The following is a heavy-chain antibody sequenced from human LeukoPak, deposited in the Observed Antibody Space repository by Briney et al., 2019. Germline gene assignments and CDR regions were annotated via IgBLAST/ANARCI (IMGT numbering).Heavy chain of an antibody. J-gene: IGHJ4*02. CDR1: GFTFSSYS. V-gene: IGHV3-21*01. D-gene: IGHD6-19*01. CDR2: ISSSSSYI. Sequence: GGSLRLSCAAYGFTFSSYSMNWVRQAPGKGLEWVSSISSSSSYIYYADSVKGRFTISRDNAKNSLYLQMNSLRAEDTAVYYCAREGRIAVAGTRGQGTLVTVSS. CDR3: AREGRIAVAGT.